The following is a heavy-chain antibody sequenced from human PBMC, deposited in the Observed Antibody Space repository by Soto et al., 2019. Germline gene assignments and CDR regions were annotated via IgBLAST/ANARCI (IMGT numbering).Heavy chain of an antibody. CDR3: ATRLSTYYYGSGSLDLGY. Sequence: ASVKVSCKASGYTFTSYGISWVRQAPGQGLEWMGWISAYNGNTNYAQKPQGRVTMTTDTSTSTAYMELRSLRSGDTAVYYCATRLSTYYYGSGSLDLGYWGQGTLVTVSS. V-gene: IGHV1-18*01. CDR2: ISAYNGNT. D-gene: IGHD3-10*01. J-gene: IGHJ4*02. CDR1: GYTFTSYG.